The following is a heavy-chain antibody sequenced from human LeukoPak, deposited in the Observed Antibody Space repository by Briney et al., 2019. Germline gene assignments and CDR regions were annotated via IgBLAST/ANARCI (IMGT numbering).Heavy chain of an antibody. CDR1: GYTFTGYY. CDR3: ARSYYDSSGYLPL. V-gene: IGHV1-2*02. Sequence: AASVKVSCKASGYTFTGYYMHWVRQAPGQGLEWMGWINPNSGGTNYAQKFQGRVTTTRDTSISTVYMELSRLRSDDTAVYYCARSYYDSSGYLPLWGQGTLVTISS. CDR2: INPNSGGT. J-gene: IGHJ4*02. D-gene: IGHD3-22*01.